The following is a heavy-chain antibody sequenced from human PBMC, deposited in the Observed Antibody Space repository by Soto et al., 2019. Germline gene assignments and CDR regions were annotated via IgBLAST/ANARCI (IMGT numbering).Heavy chain of an antibody. CDR2: ITNSGSTI. CDR3: TTGFTRLAAFDI. V-gene: IGHV3-11*01. CDR1: GFTFSDYY. J-gene: IGHJ3*02. D-gene: IGHD6-6*01. Sequence: PGGSLRLSCAASGFTFSDYYMSWIRQAPGKGLEWVSYITNSGSTIYYADSVKGRFTVSRDNAKNSLYLEMKSLRAEDTAVYYCTTGFTRLAAFDIWGQGTMVTVSS.